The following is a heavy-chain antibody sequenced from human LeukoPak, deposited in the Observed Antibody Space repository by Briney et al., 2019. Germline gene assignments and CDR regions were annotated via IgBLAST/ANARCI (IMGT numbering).Heavy chain of an antibody. CDR2: ISGSGGST. Sequence: GGTLRLSCAASGFTFSSYGMSWVRQAPGKGLEWVSAISGSGGSTYYADSVKGRFTISRDNAKNSLYLQMNSLRAEDTAVYYCARDRVGSYGPRLYYYYYMDVWGKGTTVTVSS. CDR1: GFTFSSYG. V-gene: IGHV3-23*01. J-gene: IGHJ6*03. CDR3: ARDRVGSYGPRLYYYYYMDV. D-gene: IGHD5-18*01.